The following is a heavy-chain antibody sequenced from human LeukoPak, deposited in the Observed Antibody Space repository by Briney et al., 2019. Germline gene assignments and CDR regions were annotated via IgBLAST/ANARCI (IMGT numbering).Heavy chain of an antibody. Sequence: SETLSLTCTASGGSISSYYWSWIRQPPGKGLEWIGYIYYSGSTNYNPSLKSRVTISADTSKNQFSLKLSSVTAADTAVYYCARGWCTSCYRSGYYYGMDVWGQGTTVTVSS. CDR3: ARGWCTSCYRSGYYYGMDV. V-gene: IGHV4-59*01. CDR2: IYYSGST. D-gene: IGHD2-2*02. CDR1: GGSISSYY. J-gene: IGHJ6*02.